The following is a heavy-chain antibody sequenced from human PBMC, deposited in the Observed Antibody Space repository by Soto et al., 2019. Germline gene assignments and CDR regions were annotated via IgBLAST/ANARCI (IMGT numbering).Heavy chain of an antibody. CDR2: ISGSGGST. Sequence: VGSLRLSCAASGFTFSSYAMSWVRQAPGKGLEWVSAISGSGGSTYYADSVKGRFTISRDNSKNTLYLQMNSLRAEDTAVYCCAKVRQWLVYGYWGQGTLVTVSS. D-gene: IGHD6-19*01. CDR1: GFTFSSYA. J-gene: IGHJ4*02. V-gene: IGHV3-23*01. CDR3: AKVRQWLVYGY.